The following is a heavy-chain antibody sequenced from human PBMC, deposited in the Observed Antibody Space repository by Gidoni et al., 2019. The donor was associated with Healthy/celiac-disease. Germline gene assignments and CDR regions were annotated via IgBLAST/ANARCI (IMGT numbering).Heavy chain of an antibody. CDR1: GFIFDDYA. D-gene: IGHD3-10*01. CDR3: AKDFMVRGKRFVGMDV. CDR2: ISWNGGSI. J-gene: IGHJ6*02. Sequence: EVQRVESGGGLVQQGRSLRRSRAAVGFIFDDYAMYWVRQAPGKGLEWVSGISWNGGSIGYADSVKCRFTISRDNAKNSLYLQMNSLRAEDTALYYCAKDFMVRGKRFVGMDVWGQGTTVTVSS. V-gene: IGHV3-9*01.